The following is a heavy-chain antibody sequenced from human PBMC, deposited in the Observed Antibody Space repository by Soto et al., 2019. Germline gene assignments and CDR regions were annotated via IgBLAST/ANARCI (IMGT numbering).Heavy chain of an antibody. Sequence: SVKGSCKASGGTFSSYAISWVRQAPVQGLEWMGGNIPIFGTANYAQKFQGRVTITADESTSTAYMELSSLRSEDTAVYYCARWGTGDCGGDCYSDFYAFDICG. V-gene: IGHV1-69*13. CDR2: NIPIFGTA. CDR3: ARWGTGDCGGDCYSDFYAFDI. D-gene: IGHD2-21*02. CDR1: GGTFSSYA. J-gene: IGHJ3*02.